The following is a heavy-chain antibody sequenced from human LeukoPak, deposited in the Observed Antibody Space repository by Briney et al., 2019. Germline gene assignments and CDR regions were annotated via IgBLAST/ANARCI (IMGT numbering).Heavy chain of an antibody. V-gene: IGHV3-74*01. CDR1: GFTFSSHW. CDR3: ARSGQGAVDY. Sequence: GGSLRLSCAASGFTFSSHWMRWVRQAPGKGLVWVSFINNDGTVTRDADSVKGRFTISRDNAKNTPYLQRNSLRAEDTAMYYCARSGQGAVDYWGPGTLVTVSS. D-gene: IGHD3-16*01. J-gene: IGHJ4*02. CDR2: INNDGTVT.